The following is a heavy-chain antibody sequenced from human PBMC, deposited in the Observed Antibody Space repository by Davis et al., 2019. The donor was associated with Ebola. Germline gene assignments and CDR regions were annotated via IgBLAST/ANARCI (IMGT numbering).Heavy chain of an antibody. Sequence: GGSLRLSCAASGFTFDDYAMHWVRQAPGKGLEWVSGISWNSGSIGYADSVKGRFTISRDNSKNTLYLQMNSLRAEDTAVYYCAKVATVIPTYYYYGMDVWGQGTTVTVSS. V-gene: IGHV3-9*01. CDR1: GFTFDDYA. CDR3: AKVATVIPTYYYYGMDV. J-gene: IGHJ6*02. CDR2: ISWNSGSI. D-gene: IGHD3-22*01.